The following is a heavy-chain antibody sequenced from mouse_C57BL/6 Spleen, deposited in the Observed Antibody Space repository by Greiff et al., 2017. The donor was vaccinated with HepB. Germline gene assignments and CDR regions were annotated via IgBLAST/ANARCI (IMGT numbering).Heavy chain of an antibody. CDR2: IDPSDSET. J-gene: IGHJ2*01. Sequence: QVQLQQPGPELVRPGSSVKLSCKASGYTFTSYWMHWVKQRPIQGLEWIGNIDPSDSETHYNQKFKDKATLTVDKSSSTAYMQLSSLTSEDSAVYYCARGDALYYFDYWGQGTTLTVSS. CDR1: GYTFTSYW. V-gene: IGHV1-52*01. CDR3: ARGDALYYFDY.